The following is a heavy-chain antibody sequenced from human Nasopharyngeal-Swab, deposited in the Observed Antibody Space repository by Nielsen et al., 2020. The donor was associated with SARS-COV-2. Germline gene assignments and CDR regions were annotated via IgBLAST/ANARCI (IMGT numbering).Heavy chain of an antibody. Sequence: GSLRPSCTVSGCSISSSSYYWAWIRQPPGKGLEWMGSIYYSGSTYYNPSLKSRVTISVDTSKNQFSLKLSSVTAADTAVYYCARVAAAGSVLDLWGRGTLVTVSS. CDR1: GCSISSSSYY. CDR2: IYYSGST. J-gene: IGHJ2*01. CDR3: ARVAAAGSVLDL. D-gene: IGHD6-13*01. V-gene: IGHV4-39*07.